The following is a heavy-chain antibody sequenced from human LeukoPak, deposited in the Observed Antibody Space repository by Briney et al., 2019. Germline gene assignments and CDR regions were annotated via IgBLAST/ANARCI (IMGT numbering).Heavy chain of an antibody. J-gene: IGHJ6*02. CDR2: ICYSGSS. D-gene: IGHD6-13*01. CDR3: ARDRGIAAAGIYYYYSMDV. V-gene: IGHV4-59*01. Sequence: SGTLSLTCTVSGGSISSDHWNWIRQPPGKGLEWIGCICYSGSSYYNPSLKSRVTISVATSKNQFSLKLSSVTAADTAVYYCARDRGIAAAGIYYYYSMDVWGQATTVTV. CDR1: GGSISSDH.